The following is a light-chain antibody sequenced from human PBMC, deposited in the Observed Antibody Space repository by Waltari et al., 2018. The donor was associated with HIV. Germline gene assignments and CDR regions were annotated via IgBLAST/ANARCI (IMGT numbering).Light chain of an antibody. Sequence: SVLTQPPSVSGAPGQAVTTSCTGTSSNIGARYDVNWSQQLPGTAPKLLIYGNSNRPSGVPDRFSGSKSGTSASLAITGLQAEDEADYYCQSYDSSLSGRWVFGGGTKLTVL. CDR1: SSNIGARYD. V-gene: IGLV1-40*01. CDR2: GNS. CDR3: QSYDSSLSGRWV. J-gene: IGLJ3*02.